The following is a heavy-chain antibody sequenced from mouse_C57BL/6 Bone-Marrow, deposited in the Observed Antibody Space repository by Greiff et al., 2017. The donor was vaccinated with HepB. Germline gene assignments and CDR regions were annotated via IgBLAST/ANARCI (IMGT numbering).Heavy chain of an antibody. V-gene: IGHV1-55*01. CDR3: ARIHYGSSPWFAY. D-gene: IGHD1-1*01. Sequence: QVQLQQPGAELVKPGASVKMSCKASGYTFTSYWITWVKQRPGQGLEWIGDIYPGSGSTNYNEKFKSKATLTVDTSSSTAYMQLSSLTSEDSAVYYCARIHYGSSPWFAYWGQGTLVTVSA. CDR1: GYTFTSYW. CDR2: IYPGSGST. J-gene: IGHJ3*01.